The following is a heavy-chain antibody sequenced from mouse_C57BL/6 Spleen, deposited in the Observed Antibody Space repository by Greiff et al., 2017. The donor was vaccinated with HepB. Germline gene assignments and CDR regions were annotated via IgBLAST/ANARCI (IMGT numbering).Heavy chain of an antibody. D-gene: IGHD1-1*01. CDR1: GFTFSDYG. CDR2: ISSGSSTI. J-gene: IGHJ4*01. V-gene: IGHV5-17*01. Sequence: EVKVEESGGGLVKPGGSLKLSCAASGFTFSDYGMHWVRQAPEKGLEWVAYISSGSSTIYYADTVKGRFTISRDNAKNTLFLQVTSLRSEDTALFYCAIYYYGSRFPMDYGGQGTSVTVSS. CDR3: AIYYYGSRFPMDY.